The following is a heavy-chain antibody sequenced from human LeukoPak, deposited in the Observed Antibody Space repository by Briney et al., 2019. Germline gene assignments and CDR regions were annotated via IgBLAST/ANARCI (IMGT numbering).Heavy chain of an antibody. CDR2: INHSASNSGGT. V-gene: IGHV4-34*01. CDR1: GGSFSGYH. Sequence: SETLSLTCAVNGGSFSGYHWSWIRQSPGKGLEWIGEINHSASNSGGTNYNPSLKSRVTISLDTSKNQFSLQLNSVTPEDTAVYYCTRDRAADTLRPGFDYWGQGTLVTVSS. CDR3: TRDRAADTLRPGFDY. D-gene: IGHD6-13*01. J-gene: IGHJ4*02.